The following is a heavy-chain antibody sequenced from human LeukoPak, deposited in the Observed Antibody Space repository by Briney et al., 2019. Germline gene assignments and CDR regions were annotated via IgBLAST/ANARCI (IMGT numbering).Heavy chain of an antibody. CDR3: AKGKSGSSYFYMAV. V-gene: IGHV3-21*06. Sequence: GGSLRLSCEASGFTFSFYTMNWLRQAPGKGLEWVSSISDGGSEIYYSDSVKGRFAVSRDDPQNSLSLQMHSLRVEDTGIYYCAKGKSGSSYFYMAVWGKGSTVTVSS. CDR1: GFTFSFYT. CDR2: ISDGGSEI. J-gene: IGHJ6*03.